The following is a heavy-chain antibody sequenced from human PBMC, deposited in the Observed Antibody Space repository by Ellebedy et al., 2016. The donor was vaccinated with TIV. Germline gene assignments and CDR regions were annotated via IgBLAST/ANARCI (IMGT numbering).Heavy chain of an antibody. CDR1: GFTFSSYW. CDR3: GRGGTYAVY. J-gene: IGHJ4*02. CDR2: ISDDGSST. V-gene: IGHV3-74*01. D-gene: IGHD1-26*01. Sequence: GESLKISCAASGFTFSSYWMSWVRQAPGKGLVWVSRISDDGSSTSYADSVKGRFTISRDNAKNTLYLQMNSLRAEDTAVYYCGRGGTYAVYWGQGTLVTVSS.